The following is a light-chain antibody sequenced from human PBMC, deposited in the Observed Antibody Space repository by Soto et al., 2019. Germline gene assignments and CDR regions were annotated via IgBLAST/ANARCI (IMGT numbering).Light chain of an antibody. Sequence: QSVLTQPRSVSGSPGQSVTISCTGTSSDVGGYEYVSWYQQHPGKAPKLMIYDVDKRPSGVPDRFSASKSGNTASLTISGVQAEDEADYHCCSYAGSYTLVFGGGTKLTVL. CDR3: CSYAGSYTLV. CDR1: SSDVGGYEY. CDR2: DVD. V-gene: IGLV2-11*01. J-gene: IGLJ2*01.